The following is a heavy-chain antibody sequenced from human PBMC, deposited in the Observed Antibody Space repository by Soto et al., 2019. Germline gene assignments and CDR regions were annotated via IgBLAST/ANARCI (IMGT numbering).Heavy chain of an antibody. V-gene: IGHV4-34*01. CDR2: INHSGST. CDR1: GGSFSGYY. J-gene: IGHJ5*02. CDR3: ARGQPPYYDFWSGYQYNWFDP. Sequence: SETLSLTCAVYGGSFSGYYWSWIRQPPGKGLEWIGEINHSGSTNYNPSLKSRVTISVDTSKNQFSLKLSSVTAADTAVYYCARGQPPYYDFWSGYQYNWFDPWGQGTLVT. D-gene: IGHD3-3*01.